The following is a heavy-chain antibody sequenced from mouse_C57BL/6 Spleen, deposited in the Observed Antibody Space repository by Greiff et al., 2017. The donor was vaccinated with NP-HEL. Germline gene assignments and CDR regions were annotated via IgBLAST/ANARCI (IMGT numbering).Heavy chain of an antibody. V-gene: IGHV1-39*01. CDR3: ARTPSYVSNPAWFAY. D-gene: IGHD2-5*01. Sequence: EVQLQQSGPELVKPGASVKISCKASGYSFTDYNMNWVKQSNGKSLEWIGIINPNYGTTSYNQKFKGKATLTVDQSSSTAYMQLNSLTSEDSAVYYCARTPSYVSNPAWFAYWGQGTLVTVSA. J-gene: IGHJ3*01. CDR1: GYSFTDYN. CDR2: INPNYGTT.